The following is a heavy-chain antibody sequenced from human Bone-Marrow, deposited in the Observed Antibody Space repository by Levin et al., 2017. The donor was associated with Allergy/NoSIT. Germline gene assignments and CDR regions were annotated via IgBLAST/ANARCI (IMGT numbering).Heavy chain of an antibody. CDR1: GFSFSSYT. Sequence: KTGGSLRLSCEASGFSFSSYTMGWVRQAPGKGLEWVASVSGSSSYIYYADSVKGRLTISRDNTKSSLFLQMNSLRAEDTAVYYCARDYNMDVWGQGTTVTVSS. V-gene: IGHV3-21*06. CDR2: VSGSSSYI. CDR3: ARDYNMDV. J-gene: IGHJ6*02. D-gene: IGHD5-24*01.